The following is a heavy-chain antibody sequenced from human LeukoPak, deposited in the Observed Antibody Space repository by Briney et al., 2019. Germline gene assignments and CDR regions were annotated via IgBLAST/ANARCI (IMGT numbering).Heavy chain of an antibody. CDR1: GGSISSGTYY. Sequence: SETLSLTCTVSGGSISSGTYYWSWIRQHPGKGLEWIGYIYYSGSTYYNPSLKSRVTISIDTSKNQFSLKLSSVTAADTAVYYCARSAYYDGWFDPWGQGTLVTVSS. CDR3: ARSAYYDGWFDP. D-gene: IGHD3-22*01. V-gene: IGHV4-31*03. CDR2: IYYSGST. J-gene: IGHJ5*02.